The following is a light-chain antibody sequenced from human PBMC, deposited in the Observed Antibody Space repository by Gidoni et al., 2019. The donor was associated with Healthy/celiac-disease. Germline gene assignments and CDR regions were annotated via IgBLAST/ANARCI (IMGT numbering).Light chain of an antibody. CDR3: AAWDDSLSGPGV. V-gene: IGLV1-47*01. CDR2: RNN. Sequence: QSVLTQPPSASGTPGQRVTSSGSGSTSKIGSNYVYWYQHLPGTAPKLLIYRNNQRPSGVPARFSGSKSGTSASLAISGLRSEDEADYYYAAWDDSLSGPGVFGGGTKLTVL. CDR1: TSKIGSNY. J-gene: IGLJ3*02.